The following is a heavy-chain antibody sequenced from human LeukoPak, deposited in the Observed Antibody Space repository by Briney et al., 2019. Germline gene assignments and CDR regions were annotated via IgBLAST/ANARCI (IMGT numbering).Heavy chain of an antibody. D-gene: IGHD6-19*01. Sequence: SETLSLTCAVSGGSISSYYWSWIRQPAGKGLEWIGRIYTSGSTNYNPSLKSRVTMSVDTSKNQFSLKLTSVTAADTATYYCARETTLAGFASGLGFNYWGQGILVTVSS. V-gene: IGHV4-4*07. CDR1: GGSISSYY. CDR3: ARETTLAGFASGLGFNY. CDR2: IYTSGST. J-gene: IGHJ4*02.